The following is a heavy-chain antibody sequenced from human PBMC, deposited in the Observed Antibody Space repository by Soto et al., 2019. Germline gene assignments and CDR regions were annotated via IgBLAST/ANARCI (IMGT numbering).Heavy chain of an antibody. V-gene: IGHV4-59*01. Sequence: SETLSLTCTVSGGSISSYYWGWIRQPPGKGLEWIGYIYYSGRTNYNPSLKSRVTISVDTSKNQFSLKLSSVTAADTAVYYCARGYCSSTSCYIWDNWFDPWGQGTLVTVSS. CDR3: ARGYCSSTSCYIWDNWFDP. CDR2: IYYSGRT. D-gene: IGHD2-2*02. CDR1: GGSISSYY. J-gene: IGHJ5*02.